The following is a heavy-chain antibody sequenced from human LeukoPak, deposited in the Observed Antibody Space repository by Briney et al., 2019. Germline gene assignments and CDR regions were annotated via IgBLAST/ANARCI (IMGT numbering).Heavy chain of an antibody. J-gene: IGHJ4*02. CDR1: GYTFTGYY. D-gene: IGHD5-18*01. V-gene: IGHV1-2*02. CDR2: INPNSGGT. Sequence: ASVKVCCKASGYTFTGYYMHWARQAPGQGLEWMGWINPNSGGTNYAQKFQGRVTMTRDTSISTAYMELSRLRSDATAVYYCARDHDAIKYSYGQYYFDYWGQGTLVTVSS. CDR3: ARDHDAIKYSYGQYYFDY.